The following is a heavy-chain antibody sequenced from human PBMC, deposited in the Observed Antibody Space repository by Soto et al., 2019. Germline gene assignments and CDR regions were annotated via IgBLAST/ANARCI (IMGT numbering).Heavy chain of an antibody. CDR1: GYTFTSYG. CDR2: LSAYNGNT. V-gene: IGHV1-18*04. D-gene: IGHD6-25*01. Sequence: QVQLVQSGAEVKKPGASVKVSCKASGYTFTSYGISWVRQAPGQGLEWMGWLSAYNGNTNYAQKLQGRVTMTTDTSTSTAYMELRSLRSDDTAVYYCARDPRLVRAGYYYYYGMDVWGQGTTVTVSS. CDR3: ARDPRLVRAGYYYYYGMDV. J-gene: IGHJ6*02.